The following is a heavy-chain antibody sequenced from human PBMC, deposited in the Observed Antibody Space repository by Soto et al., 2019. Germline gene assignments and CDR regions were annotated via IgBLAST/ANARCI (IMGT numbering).Heavy chain of an antibody. CDR2: IYYSGST. J-gene: IGHJ4*02. Sequence: SETLSLTCTVSGGSISSGDYYWSWIRQPPGKGLEWIGYIYYSGSTYYNPSLKSRVTISVDTSKNQFSLKLSSVTAADTAVYYCARDIAGTPYYFDYWGQGTLVTVSS. CDR1: GGSISSGDYY. CDR3: ARDIAGTPYYFDY. V-gene: IGHV4-30-4*01. D-gene: IGHD1-1*01.